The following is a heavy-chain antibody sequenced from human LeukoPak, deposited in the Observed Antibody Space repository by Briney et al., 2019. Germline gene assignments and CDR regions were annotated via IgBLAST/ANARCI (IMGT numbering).Heavy chain of an antibody. Sequence: SETLSLTCAVYGGSFSGYYWSWIRQPPGKGLEWIGEINHSGSTNYNPSLKSRVTTSVDTSKNQFSLKLSSVTAADTAVYYCARDNIVVVPAAKGLYNWFDPWGQGTLVTVSS. CDR2: INHSGST. CDR3: ARDNIVVVPAAKGLYNWFDP. V-gene: IGHV4-34*01. D-gene: IGHD2-2*01. CDR1: GGSFSGYY. J-gene: IGHJ5*02.